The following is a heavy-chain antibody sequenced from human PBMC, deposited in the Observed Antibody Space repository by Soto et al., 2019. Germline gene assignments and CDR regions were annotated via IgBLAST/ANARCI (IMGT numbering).Heavy chain of an antibody. CDR1: GFTFRTFG. V-gene: IGHV3-33*01. Sequence: QVLLVETGGGVVQPGRSLRLSCAASGFTFRTFGMHWVRQAPGKGPEWLSVIWNDGSKKFYADSVRGRFTISRDNSNTTLYLQMDSLRPEDTAVYYCVTRYQNFFDYWGQGTLVIVSS. D-gene: IGHD2-2*01. CDR2: IWNDGSKK. J-gene: IGHJ4*02. CDR3: VTRYQNFFDY.